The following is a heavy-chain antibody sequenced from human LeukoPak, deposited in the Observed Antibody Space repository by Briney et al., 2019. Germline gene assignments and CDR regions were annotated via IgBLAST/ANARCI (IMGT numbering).Heavy chain of an antibody. J-gene: IGHJ3*02. V-gene: IGHV1-3*01. Sequence: VASVKVSCKASGYTLIDYAIHWVRQAPGQRLEWMGWISAGNGNTKYSQKFQDRVTITRDTSASTAYMELSSLRSEDTAVYYCARRSATYSGSYFDAFDIWGQGTMVSVSS. CDR2: ISAGNGNT. D-gene: IGHD1-26*01. CDR1: GYTLIDYA. CDR3: ARRSATYSGSYFDAFDI.